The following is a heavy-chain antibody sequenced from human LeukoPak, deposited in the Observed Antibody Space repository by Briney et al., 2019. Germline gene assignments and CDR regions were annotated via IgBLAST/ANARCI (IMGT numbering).Heavy chain of an antibody. CDR3: AREFWGSQDAFDI. J-gene: IGHJ3*02. V-gene: IGHV1-8*03. Sequence: ASVKVSCKASGYTFTSYDINWVRQATGQGLEWMGWMNPNSGNTGYARKFQGRVTITRNTSISTAYMELSSLRSEDTAVYYCAREFWGSQDAFDIWGQGTMVTVSS. CDR1: GYTFTSYD. D-gene: IGHD7-27*01. CDR2: MNPNSGNT.